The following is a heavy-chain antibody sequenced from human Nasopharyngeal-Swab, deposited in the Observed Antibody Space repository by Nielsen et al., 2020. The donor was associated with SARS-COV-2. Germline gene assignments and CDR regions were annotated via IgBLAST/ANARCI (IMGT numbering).Heavy chain of an antibody. D-gene: IGHD5-18*01. Sequence: GESLKISCAASGFTFSSYEMNWVRQAPGKGLEWVSYISSSGSTIYYADSVKGRFTISRDNAKNSLYLQMNSLRAEDTAVYYCAKAGGYSSAVAFDIWGQGTMVTVSS. CDR3: AKAGGYSSAVAFDI. V-gene: IGHV3-48*03. J-gene: IGHJ3*02. CDR2: ISSSGSTI. CDR1: GFTFSSYE.